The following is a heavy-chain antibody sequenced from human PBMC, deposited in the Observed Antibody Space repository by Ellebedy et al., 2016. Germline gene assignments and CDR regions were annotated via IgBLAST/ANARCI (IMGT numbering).Heavy chain of an antibody. CDR3: AKDLGAGIPIFGVVLDTILQSTRPYGLDV. D-gene: IGHD3-3*01. CDR2: ISWSSGSI. CDR1: GFTFDDYA. J-gene: IGHJ6*02. V-gene: IGHV3-9*01. Sequence: GGSLRLSCAASGFTFDDYAMHWVRQVPGKGLEWVSGISWSSGSIDYADSLKGRFTISRDNTKNFLYLQMNSLRAEDTAVYYCAKDLGAGIPIFGVVLDTILQSTRPYGLDVWGQGTTVTVSS.